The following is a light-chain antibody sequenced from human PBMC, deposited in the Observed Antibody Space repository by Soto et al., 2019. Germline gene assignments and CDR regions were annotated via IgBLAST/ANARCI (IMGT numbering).Light chain of an antibody. Sequence: QSALTQPPSASGSRGQSVTISCTGTGSDIGGYNFVSWYQQHPGKVPKLIIYEVNKRPSGVPDRFSGSKSGNTASLTVSGLQADDEADYYCSSYAGTNNRYVFGTGTKVTVL. J-gene: IGLJ1*01. CDR3: SSYAGTNNRYV. V-gene: IGLV2-8*01. CDR2: EVN. CDR1: GSDIGGYNF.